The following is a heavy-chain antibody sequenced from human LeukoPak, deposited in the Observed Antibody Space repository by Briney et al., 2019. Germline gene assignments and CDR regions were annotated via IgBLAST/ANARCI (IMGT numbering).Heavy chain of an antibody. J-gene: IGHJ4*02. CDR2: IIPIFDTP. Sequence: SVKVSCKVSGGIFGSYAINWVRQAPGQGLEWLGRIIPIFDTPNYAQTFQGRATISADKSTRTVYMELTSLRSEDTALYYCAKGSRLREAGSYRFWGQGTLVTVSS. D-gene: IGHD3-16*02. V-gene: IGHV1-69*06. CDR1: GGIFGSYA. CDR3: AKGSRLREAGSYRF.